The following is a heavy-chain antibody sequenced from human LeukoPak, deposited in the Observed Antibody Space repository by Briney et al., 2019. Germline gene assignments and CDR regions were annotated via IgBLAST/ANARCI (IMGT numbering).Heavy chain of an antibody. CDR2: ISYSGTT. V-gene: IGHV4-31*11. D-gene: IGHD3-22*01. J-gene: IGHJ4*02. CDR3: ARADYYDSSGYAY. Sequence: SETLSLTCAVSGTTINSGRYYWNWIRQRPGEGLEWIGYISYSGTTYYNPSLLGRISISMDTSYKQFSLTLSSVTAADTALYYCARADYYDSSGYAYWGQGTLVTVSS. CDR1: GTTINSGRYY.